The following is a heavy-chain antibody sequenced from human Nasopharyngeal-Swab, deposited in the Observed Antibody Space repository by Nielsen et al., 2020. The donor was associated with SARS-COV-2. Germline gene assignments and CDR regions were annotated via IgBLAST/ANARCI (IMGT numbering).Heavy chain of an antibody. CDR1: GGSISSSNW. J-gene: IGHJ6*03. Sequence: ETLSLTCAVSGGSISSSNWWSWVRQAPGKGLEWVGRIKSKTDGSTRDYGVPVKGRFTISRDDSKNTLFLQMDSLKSEDTAVYYCTGRDCSGIRRYAYTPSNSGVYHYYYMDVWGKGTTVTVSS. CDR3: TGRDCSGIRRYAYTPSNSGVYHYYYMDV. D-gene: IGHD2-2*01. CDR2: IKSKTDGSTR. V-gene: IGHV3-15*01.